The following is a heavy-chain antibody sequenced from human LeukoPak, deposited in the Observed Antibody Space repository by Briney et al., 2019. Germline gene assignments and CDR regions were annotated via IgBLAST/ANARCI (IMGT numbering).Heavy chain of an antibody. CDR1: GFTFSSYA. CDR2: ISYDGSNK. J-gene: IGHJ4*02. D-gene: IGHD6-13*01. Sequence: GGSLRLSCAASGFTFSSYAMPWVRQAPGKGLEWVAVISYDGSNKYYADSVKGRFTISRDNSKNTLYLQMNSLRAEDTAVYYCARDSKAAAGTGDYWGQGTLVTVSS. V-gene: IGHV3-30-3*01. CDR3: ARDSKAAAGTGDY.